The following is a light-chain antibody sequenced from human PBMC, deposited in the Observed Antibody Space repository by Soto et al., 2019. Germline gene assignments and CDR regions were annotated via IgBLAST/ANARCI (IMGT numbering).Light chain of an antibody. Sequence: DIQMTQSPSTLSASVGDRVTITCRASQSITTCLAWYQQKPGKAPKLLIYKASSLESGVRSRFSGSGSGTAFPLTISSLQPDDFATYYCQQYNSYSWTFGQGTKVEIK. J-gene: IGKJ1*01. V-gene: IGKV1-5*03. CDR3: QQYNSYSWT. CDR2: KAS. CDR1: QSITTC.